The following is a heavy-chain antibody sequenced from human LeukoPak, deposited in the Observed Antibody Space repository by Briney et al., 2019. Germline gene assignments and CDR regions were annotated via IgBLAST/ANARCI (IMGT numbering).Heavy chain of an antibody. J-gene: IGHJ6*03. CDR2: INSDGSST. D-gene: IGHD3-10*01. Sequence: GGSLRLSCAASGFTFSSYWMHWVRQAPGKGLVWVSRINSDGSSTSYADSVKGRFTISRDNSKNTLYLQMNSLRAEDTAVYHCAKLKESYFYMDVWGKGTTVSISS. CDR1: GFTFSSYW. V-gene: IGHV3-74*01. CDR3: AKLKESYFYMDV.